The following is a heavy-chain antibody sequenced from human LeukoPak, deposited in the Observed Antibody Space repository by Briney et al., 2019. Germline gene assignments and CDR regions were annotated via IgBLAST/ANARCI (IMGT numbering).Heavy chain of an antibody. CDR3: ARVGYTGWNLEY. CDR2: INQGGSVK. CDR1: GFTFRSYW. Sequence: VGSLRLSCAASGFTFRSYWMSWVRQAAGKGLEWVANINQGGSVKYYVDSVKGRFTISRDDAKNSLYVQMNSLRDEDTAVYYCARVGYTGWNLEYWGQGTLVTVSS. J-gene: IGHJ4*02. D-gene: IGHD5-12*01. V-gene: IGHV3-7*01.